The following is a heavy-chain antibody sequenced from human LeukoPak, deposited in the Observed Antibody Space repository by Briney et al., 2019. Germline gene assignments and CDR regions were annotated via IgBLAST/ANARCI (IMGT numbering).Heavy chain of an antibody. D-gene: IGHD6-13*01. CDR2: IYYSGST. J-gene: IGHJ4*02. V-gene: IGHV4-59*12. CDR1: GGSISSYY. CDR3: ARLINKPIAATGTGPFDH. Sequence: SETLSLTCTVSGGSISSYYWSWIRQPPGKGLEWIGYIYYSGSTNYNPSLKSRVSMSVDTSKNQFSLRLKSVTAADTAVYYCARLINKPIAATGTGPFDHWGQGTLVTVSS.